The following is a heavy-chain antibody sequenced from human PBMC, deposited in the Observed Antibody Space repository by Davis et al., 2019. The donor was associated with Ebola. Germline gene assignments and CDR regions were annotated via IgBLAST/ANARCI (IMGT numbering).Heavy chain of an antibody. CDR1: GFTFSDNA. J-gene: IGHJ3*02. CDR3: VRERAPFDGFDI. Sequence: PGGSLRLSCAASGFTFSDNAMNWVRQAPGKGLEWVSGISGSGSSTYYADSVRGRFSLSRDDSKNMLYLDMNSLRADDTAVYYCVRERAPFDGFDIWGQGTKVTVSS. CDR2: ISGSGSST. V-gene: IGHV3-23*01.